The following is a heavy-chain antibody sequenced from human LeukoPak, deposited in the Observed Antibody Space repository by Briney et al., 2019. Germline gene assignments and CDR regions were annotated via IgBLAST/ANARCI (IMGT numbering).Heavy chain of an antibody. D-gene: IGHD6-19*01. J-gene: IGHJ4*02. Sequence: PSETLSLTCTVSGGSISSSSYYWGWIRQPPGKGLERIGSIYYSGSTYYNPSLKSRVTISVDTSKNQFSLKLSSVTAADTAVYYCARQYSSGWARYFDYWGQGTLVTVSS. CDR1: GGSISSSSYY. CDR3: ARQYSSGWARYFDY. CDR2: IYYSGST. V-gene: IGHV4-39*01.